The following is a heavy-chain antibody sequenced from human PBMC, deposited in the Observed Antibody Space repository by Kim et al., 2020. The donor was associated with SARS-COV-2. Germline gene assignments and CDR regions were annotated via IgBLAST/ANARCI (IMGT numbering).Heavy chain of an antibody. J-gene: IGHJ4*02. Sequence: STYDNPSLKSRVTLSVDTSKNLFSLRLSSVTAADTAVYYCARGHSTSGYDYWGQGALVTVSS. D-gene: IGHD2-2*01. CDR2: ST. CDR3: ARGHSTSGYDY. V-gene: IGHV4-34*01.